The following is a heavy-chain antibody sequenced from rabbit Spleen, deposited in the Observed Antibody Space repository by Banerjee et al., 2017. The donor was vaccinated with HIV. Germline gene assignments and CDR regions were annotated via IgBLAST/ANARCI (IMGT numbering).Heavy chain of an antibody. CDR1: GFSFSDRDV. J-gene: IGHJ4*01. CDR3: ARNFDL. Sequence: QEQLQETGGGLVQPGGSLTLSCKASGFSFSDRDVMCWVRQAPGKGLEWIACINAATGKPVYATWASGRFTISRTSSTTVTLRMTSLTAADRATYFCARNFDLWGQGTLVTVS. CDR2: INAATGKP. V-gene: IGHV1S45*01.